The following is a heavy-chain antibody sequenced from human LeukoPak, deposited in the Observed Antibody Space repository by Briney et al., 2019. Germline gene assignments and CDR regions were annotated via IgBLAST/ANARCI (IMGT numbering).Heavy chain of an antibody. J-gene: IGHJ4*02. CDR2: ISAYNGNT. D-gene: IGHD3-3*01. V-gene: IGHV1-18*01. CDR1: GGTFSSYA. CDR3: ARGVDDFWNAPFDY. Sequence: GASVKVSCKASGGTFSSYAISWVRLAPGQGLEWMGWISAYNGNTNYAQKLQGRVTMTTDTSTSTAYMELRSLRSDDTAVYYCARGVDDFWNAPFDYWGQGTLVTVSS.